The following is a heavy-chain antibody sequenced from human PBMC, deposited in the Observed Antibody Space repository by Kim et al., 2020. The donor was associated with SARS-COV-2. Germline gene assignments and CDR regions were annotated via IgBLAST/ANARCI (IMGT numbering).Heavy chain of an antibody. V-gene: IGHV3-23*01. CDR1: GFTFSSYA. J-gene: IGHJ4*02. CDR2: ISGSGGST. D-gene: IGHD5-12*01. CDR3: AKDLGDGYNLLAHLFDY. Sequence: GGSLRLSCAASGFTFSSYAMSWVRQAPGKGLEWVSAISGSGGSTYYADSVKGRFTISRDNSKNTLYLQMNSLRAEDTAVYYCAKDLGDGYNLLAHLFDYWCQGTLVTVSS.